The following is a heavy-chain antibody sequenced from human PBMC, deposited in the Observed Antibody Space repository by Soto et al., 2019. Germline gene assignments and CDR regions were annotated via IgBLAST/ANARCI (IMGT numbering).Heavy chain of an antibody. J-gene: IGHJ4*02. CDR1: GFTFSNYA. CDR3: AKVPVAGSWDYYFDY. CDR2: ISASGGTT. Sequence: SEGSLRLSCAASGFTFSNYAVSWVRQAPGKGLEWVSGISASGGTTYYADSVRGRFSISRDDSKNTLYLQMNSLRADDTAVYYCAKVPVAGSWDYYFDYWGQGTLVTVSS. D-gene: IGHD6-19*01. V-gene: IGHV3-23*01.